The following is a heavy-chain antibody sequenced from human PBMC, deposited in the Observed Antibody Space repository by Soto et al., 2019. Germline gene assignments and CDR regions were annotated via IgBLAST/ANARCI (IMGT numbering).Heavy chain of an antibody. CDR3: AKDRAGGAFDF. J-gene: IGHJ3*01. D-gene: IGHD3-16*01. CDR1: GFTFSRYG. Sequence: PGGSLRLSCAASGFTFSRYGMNWVRQAPGKGPEWVAYISSSSSTIYYVDSVKGRFTISRDNTKNSLYLQMSSLRAEDTAVYYCAKDRAGGAFDFWGPGTMVTVSS. CDR2: ISSSSSTI. V-gene: IGHV3-48*04.